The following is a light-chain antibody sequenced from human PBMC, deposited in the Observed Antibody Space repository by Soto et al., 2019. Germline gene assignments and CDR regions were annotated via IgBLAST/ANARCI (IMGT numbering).Light chain of an antibody. Sequence: QLVLTQPPLVSAAPRQRDTISCSGTSSNIGNNAVNWYQQVPGKAPKLLIHFDDRVPSGVSDRFSGSKSGTSASLAISGLQSEDEGDYYCAAWDDSLNGPVFGGGTKVTVL. CDR1: SSNIGNNA. CDR3: AAWDDSLNGPV. CDR2: FDD. J-gene: IGLJ3*02. V-gene: IGLV1-36*01.